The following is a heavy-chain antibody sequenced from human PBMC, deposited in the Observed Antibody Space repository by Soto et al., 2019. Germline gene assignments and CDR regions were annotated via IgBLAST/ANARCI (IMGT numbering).Heavy chain of an antibody. CDR1: GASISSSGYY. CDR2: SHYSGST. J-gene: IGHJ6*02. V-gene: IGHV4-30-4*01. CDR3: AREIRYCSNGVCYSYGLDV. D-gene: IGHD2-8*01. Sequence: SETLSLTCTVSGASISSSGYYWSWIRQPPGKGREWIGYSHYSGSTFYNPSLKSRVTISVDTSKNQFSLKLNSVTATDTAVYFCAREIRYCSNGVCYSYGLDVWGRGTTVTVSS.